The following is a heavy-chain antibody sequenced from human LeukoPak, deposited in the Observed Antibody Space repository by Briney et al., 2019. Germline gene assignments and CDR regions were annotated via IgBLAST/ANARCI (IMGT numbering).Heavy chain of an antibody. Sequence: SETLSLTCTVSGGSISSGGYYWSWIHQHPGKGLEWIGYIYYSGSTYYNPSLKSRVTISVDTSKNQFSLKLSSVTAADTAVYYCARVCIAAAGTNVFDYWGQGTLVTVSS. V-gene: IGHV4-31*03. D-gene: IGHD6-13*01. CDR2: IYYSGST. J-gene: IGHJ4*02. CDR3: ARVCIAAAGTNVFDY. CDR1: GGSISSGGYY.